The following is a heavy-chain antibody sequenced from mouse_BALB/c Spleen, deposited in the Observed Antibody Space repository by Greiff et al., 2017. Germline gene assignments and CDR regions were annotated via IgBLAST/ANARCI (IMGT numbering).Heavy chain of an antibody. Sequence: EVKVVESGGGLVKPGGSLKLSCAASGFTFSSYAMSWVRQSPEKRLEWVAEISSGGSYTYYPDTVTGRFTISRDNAKNTLYLEMSSLRSEDTAMYYCARKKTGFDYWGQGTTLTVSS. CDR3: ARKKTGFDY. J-gene: IGHJ2*01. CDR2: ISSGGSYT. D-gene: IGHD4-1*01. CDR1: GFTFSSYA. V-gene: IGHV5-9-4*01.